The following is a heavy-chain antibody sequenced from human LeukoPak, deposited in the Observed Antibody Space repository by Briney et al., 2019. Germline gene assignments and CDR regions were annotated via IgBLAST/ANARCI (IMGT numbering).Heavy chain of an antibody. CDR2: ISFSGNSI. D-gene: IGHD1/OR15-1a*01. Sequence: GGSLRLPCAVSGFISSDYEMNWVRQAPGKGLEWVSFISFSGNSIYYADSVKGRFTISRDNAKNFLYLQMNSLRAEDTAVYYCARDNNANGDLEYLDFWGQGTLVTVSS. CDR1: GFISSDYE. CDR3: ARDNNANGDLEYLDF. J-gene: IGHJ4*02. V-gene: IGHV3-48*03.